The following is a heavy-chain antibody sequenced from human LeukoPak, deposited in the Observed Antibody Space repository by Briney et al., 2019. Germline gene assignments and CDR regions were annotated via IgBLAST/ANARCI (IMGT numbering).Heavy chain of an antibody. CDR1: GYTLTELS. Sequence: ASVKVSCKVSGYTLTELSMHWVRQAPGKGLEWMGGFDPEDGETIYAQKFQGRVTMTEDTSTDTAYMELSSLRSEDTAVYYCATARSFPYDYGDFLDYWGQGTLVTVSS. J-gene: IGHJ4*02. D-gene: IGHD4-17*01. V-gene: IGHV1-24*01. CDR2: FDPEDGET. CDR3: ATARSFPYDYGDFLDY.